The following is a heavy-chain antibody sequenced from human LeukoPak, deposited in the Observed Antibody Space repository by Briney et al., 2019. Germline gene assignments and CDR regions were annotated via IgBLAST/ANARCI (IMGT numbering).Heavy chain of an antibody. V-gene: IGHV4-39*01. CDR2: IYYSGST. Sequence: TSETLSLTCTVSGGSISSSSYYWGWIRQPPGKGLEWLGSIYYSGSTYNNPSLKSRVNISVDTSKNQFSLKPSSVTAADTARYYCARRGYSYGPDYWGQGTLVTVSS. CDR1: GGSISSSSYY. D-gene: IGHD5-18*01. J-gene: IGHJ4*02. CDR3: ARRGYSYGPDY.